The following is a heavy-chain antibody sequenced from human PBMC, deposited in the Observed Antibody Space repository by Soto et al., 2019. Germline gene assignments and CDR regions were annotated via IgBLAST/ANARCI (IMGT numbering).Heavy chain of an antibody. D-gene: IGHD3-16*01. Sequence: QVQLQESGPGLVKPSETLSLTCTVSNGSISPNYWSWIRQPPGKGLEWIGYVYFAGTTTYNPSLNSRVTISLDASKNAFSLRLTSVTAADTAVYYCARLGAYFPALDSWGQGTLVTVSS. CDR3: ARLGAYFPALDS. CDR1: NGSISPNY. J-gene: IGHJ4*02. V-gene: IGHV4-59*08. CDR2: VYFAGTT.